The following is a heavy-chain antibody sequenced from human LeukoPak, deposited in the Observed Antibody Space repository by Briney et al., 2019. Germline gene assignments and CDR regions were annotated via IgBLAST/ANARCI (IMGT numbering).Heavy chain of an antibody. J-gene: IGHJ4*02. CDR1: GGSINSGDYY. CDR2: IYYSGST. V-gene: IGHV4-30-4*08. Sequence: PSETLSLTCTVSGGSINSGDYYWSWIRQPPGKGLEWIGYIYYSGSTYYNPSLKSRVTISVDTSKNQFSLKLSSVTAADTAVYYCARFRGSSWEFDYWGQGTLVTVSS. CDR3: ARFRGSSWEFDY. D-gene: IGHD6-13*01.